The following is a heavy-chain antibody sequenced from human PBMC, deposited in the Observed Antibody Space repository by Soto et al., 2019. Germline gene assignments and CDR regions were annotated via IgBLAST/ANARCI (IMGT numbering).Heavy chain of an antibody. J-gene: IGHJ4*02. V-gene: IGHV4-59*08. CDR3: ARHNYGSGSTYFDY. CDR1: GFSISSYY. D-gene: IGHD3-10*01. CDR2: IYYSGST. Sequence: SETLSLTCTVSGFSISSYYWSWIRQPPGKGLEWTGYIYYSGSTNYNPSLKSRVTISVDTSKNQFSLKLNSMTAADTAVYYCARHNYGSGSTYFDYWGQGTLVTVSS.